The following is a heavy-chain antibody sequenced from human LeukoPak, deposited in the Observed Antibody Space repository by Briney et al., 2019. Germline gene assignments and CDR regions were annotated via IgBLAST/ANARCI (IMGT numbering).Heavy chain of an antibody. CDR1: GFTFSSYS. V-gene: IGHV3-7*03. CDR2: IKQDGSEK. Sequence: PGGSLGLSCAASGFTFSSYSMSWVRQAPGKGLEWVANIKQDGSEKYYVDSVKGRFTISRDNAKNSLYLQMNSLRVEDTAVYYCASLMVRGVIWIDFWGQGTLVTVSS. CDR3: ASLMVRGVIWIDF. J-gene: IGHJ4*02. D-gene: IGHD3-10*01.